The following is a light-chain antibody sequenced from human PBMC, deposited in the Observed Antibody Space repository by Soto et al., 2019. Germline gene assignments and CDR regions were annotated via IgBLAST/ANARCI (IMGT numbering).Light chain of an antibody. CDR2: GTS. J-gene: IGKJ2*01. CDR1: QSIFSPY. V-gene: IGKV3-20*01. CDR3: QHFDNSQYT. Sequence: IVLTQSPATLSLSPGEGATLSCRASQSIFSPYLAWYQQIPGQAPRLLIYGTSTRATGVPDRFSGSGSGTDFTLTIRRLEPGDFAVYYCQHFDNSQYTFGQGTKLEIK.